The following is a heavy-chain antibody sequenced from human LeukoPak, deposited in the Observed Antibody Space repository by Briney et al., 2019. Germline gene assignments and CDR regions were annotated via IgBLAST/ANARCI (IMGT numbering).Heavy chain of an antibody. V-gene: IGHV4-59*08. CDR1: GVSISSDY. CDR3: ARRLRQNLFDP. Sequence: SETLSLPCPVSGVSISSDYWSWIRLPPGKGLEWIGYIYYSGSSNYNPSLKSRVTMSVDTSKNQFSLKLTSVTAADTAVYYCARRLRQNLFDPWGQGTLVTVSS. J-gene: IGHJ5*02. D-gene: IGHD4-17*01. CDR2: IYYSGSS.